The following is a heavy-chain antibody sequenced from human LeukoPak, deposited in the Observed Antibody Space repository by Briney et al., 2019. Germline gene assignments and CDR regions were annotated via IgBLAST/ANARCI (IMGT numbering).Heavy chain of an antibody. CDR2: IYYSGST. D-gene: IGHD2-21*02. V-gene: IGHV4-30-4*01. CDR1: GGSISSGDYY. J-gene: IGHJ4*02. CDR3: DSTYCGGDCYFYY. Sequence: SQTLSLTCTVSGGSISSGDYYWSWIRQPPGKGLEWIGNIYYSGSTYYNPSLKSRVTISVDTSKNQFSLKLSSVTAADTAMYYCDSTYCGGDCYFYYCGQGTLFTVS.